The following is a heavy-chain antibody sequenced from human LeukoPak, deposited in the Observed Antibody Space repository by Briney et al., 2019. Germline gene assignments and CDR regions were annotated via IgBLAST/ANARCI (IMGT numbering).Heavy chain of an antibody. V-gene: IGHV3-30*04. D-gene: IGHD2-2*01. CDR1: GFTFSSYA. CDR3: ASTQLLTSWFDP. Sequence: GGSLRLSCAASGFTFSSYAMHWVRQAPGKGLEWVAVISYDGSNKYYADSVKGRFTISRDNSKNTLYLQMNSLRAEDTAVYYCASTQLLTSWFDPWGQGTLVTVSS. J-gene: IGHJ5*02. CDR2: ISYDGSNK.